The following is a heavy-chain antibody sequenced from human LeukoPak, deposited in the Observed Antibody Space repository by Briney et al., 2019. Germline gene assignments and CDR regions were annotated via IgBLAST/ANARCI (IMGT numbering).Heavy chain of an antibody. V-gene: IGHV3-23*01. D-gene: IGHD3-3*01. CDR3: AKFADPYYDFWSGYCNFDY. J-gene: IGHJ4*02. CDR2: ISGSGGST. Sequence: PGGSLRLSCAASGFTFSSYAMSWVRQAPEKGLEWVSAISGSGGSTYYADSVKGRFTISRDNSKNTLYLQMNSLRAEDTAVYYCAKFADPYYDFWSGYCNFDYWGQGTLVTVSS. CDR1: GFTFSSYA.